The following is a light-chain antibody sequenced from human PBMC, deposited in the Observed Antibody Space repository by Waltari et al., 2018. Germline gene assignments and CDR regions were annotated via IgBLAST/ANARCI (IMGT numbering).Light chain of an antibody. CDR3: QKYETLPAT. CDR1: QSVSKY. J-gene: IGKJ1*01. V-gene: IGKV3-20*01. CDR2: DAS. Sequence: VLTQSPGTLSLSPGESATLSCRASQSVSKYLAWYQQKPGQAPRLLIYDASTRATGIPDRFSGSGWGTDFSLTISRLEPEDFAVYYCQKYETLPATFGQGTKVQMK.